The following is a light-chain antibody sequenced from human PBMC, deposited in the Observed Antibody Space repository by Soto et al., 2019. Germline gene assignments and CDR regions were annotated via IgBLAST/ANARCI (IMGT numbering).Light chain of an antibody. CDR1: QDISTH. CDR2: DVS. V-gene: IGKV1-33*01. J-gene: IGKJ5*01. CDR3: QQGNSFPQT. Sequence: DIHMNQSPSSLSASVGDIVTITCQASQDISTHLTWFQQKPGKAPKLLIYDVSILETGVPSRFSGSGSGTHFTFSISSLQPEDIATYYCQQGNSFPQTFGQGTRLEI.